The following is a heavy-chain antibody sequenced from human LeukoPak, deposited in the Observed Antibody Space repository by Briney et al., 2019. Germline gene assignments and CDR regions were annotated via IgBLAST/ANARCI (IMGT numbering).Heavy chain of an antibody. Sequence: QPGRSLRLSCAASGFTFDDYAMHWVRQAPGKGLEWVSGISWNSGTINYADSVKGRFTISRDNAKNSLYLQMNSLTPEDTALYYCTKVKRAGVLRGVPNAFDIWGQGTMVTVSS. D-gene: IGHD3-10*01. J-gene: IGHJ3*02. CDR2: ISWNSGTI. CDR3: TKVKRAGVLRGVPNAFDI. CDR1: GFTFDDYA. V-gene: IGHV3-9*01.